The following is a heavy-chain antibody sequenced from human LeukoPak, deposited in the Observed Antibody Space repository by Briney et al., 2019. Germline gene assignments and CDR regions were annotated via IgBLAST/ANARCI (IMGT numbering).Heavy chain of an antibody. CDR2: TYYRTKWYN. CDR3: ARDSRKPYCSGGNCYSRQNWFDP. J-gene: IGHJ5*02. CDR1: GDSVSSNSAA. V-gene: IGHV6-1*01. D-gene: IGHD2-15*01. Sequence: SQTLSLTCAISGDSVSSNSAAWNWIRQSPSRGLEWLGRTYYRTKWYNDYAVSVKSRITINPDTSKNQFSLQLNSVTPEDTAVYYCARDSRKPYCSGGNCYSRQNWFDPWGQGTLVTVSS.